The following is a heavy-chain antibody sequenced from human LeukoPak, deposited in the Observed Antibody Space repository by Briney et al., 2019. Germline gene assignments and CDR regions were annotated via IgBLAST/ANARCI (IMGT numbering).Heavy chain of an antibody. Sequence: SETLSLTCTVSGGCISSGDYYWSWIRQPPGKGLEWIGYIYYSGSTYYNPSLKSRVTISVDTSKNQFSLKLSSVTAADTAVYYCAREADCSSTSCYRRDDYWGQGTLVTVSS. J-gene: IGHJ4*02. CDR1: GGCISSGDYY. V-gene: IGHV4-30-4*08. D-gene: IGHD2-2*02. CDR2: IYYSGST. CDR3: AREADCSSTSCYRRDDY.